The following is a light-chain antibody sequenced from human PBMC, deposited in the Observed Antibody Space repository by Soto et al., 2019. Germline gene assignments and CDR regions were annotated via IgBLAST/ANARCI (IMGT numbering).Light chain of an antibody. V-gene: IGKV3-20*01. Sequence: EIVLTQSPGTLSLSPGERATLSCRASQSVSNSYLAWYQQKPGQAPRLLIYGASSRATGIPDRFSGSGSGTDFAFPISRREPEVFAVYHCQQYGGSPWTFGQGTKVDIK. CDR2: GAS. CDR3: QQYGGSPWT. CDR1: QSVSNSY. J-gene: IGKJ1*01.